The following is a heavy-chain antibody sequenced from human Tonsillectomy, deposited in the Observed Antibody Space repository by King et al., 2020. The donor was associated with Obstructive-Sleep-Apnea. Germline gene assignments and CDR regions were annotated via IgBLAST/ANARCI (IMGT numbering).Heavy chain of an antibody. J-gene: IGHJ1*01. CDR2: IYYSGST. V-gene: IGHV4-39*07. CDR1: GGSISSSSYY. CDR3: ARELVVVVATPEYFQH. Sequence: QLQESGPGLVKPSETLSLTCTVSGGSISSSSYYWGWIRQPPGKGLEWIGSIYYSGSTYYNPSLKSRVTISVDTSNNQFSLRLSSVTAADTAVYYCARELVVVVATPEYFQHWGQGTLVTVSS. D-gene: IGHD2-15*01.